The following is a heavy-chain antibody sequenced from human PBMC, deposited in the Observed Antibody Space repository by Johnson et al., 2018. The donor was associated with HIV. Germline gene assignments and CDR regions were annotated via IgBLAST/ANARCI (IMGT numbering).Heavy chain of an antibody. CDR2: ISYDGSNK. D-gene: IGHD5-12*01. V-gene: IGHV3-30*14. J-gene: IGHJ3*02. CDR3: ARFGYSGYEGDAFDI. CDR1: GFTFSSYA. Sequence: QVQLVESGGGVVQPGRSLRLSCAASGFTFSSYALHWVRQAPGKGLEWVAVISYDGSNKYYADSVKGRLTISRDNSKNTLYRQMNSLGAEDTAVYYCARFGYSGYEGDAFDIWGQGTVVSVSS.